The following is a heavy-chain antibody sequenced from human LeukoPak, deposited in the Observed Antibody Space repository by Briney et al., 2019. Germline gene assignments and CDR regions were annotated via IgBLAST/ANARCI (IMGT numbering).Heavy chain of an antibody. V-gene: IGHV4-39*02. J-gene: IGHJ4*02. CDR3: AANSADYNTLGSSYKV. CDR1: SASISSGPYY. Sequence: SETLSLTCTVSSASISSGPYYWAWIRPSPGTGLEWIGSISYSGTTYYNPSLESRVTISVDTSKNHFSLKLSSVTAADTAVYYCAANSADYNTLGSSYKVWGQGTLVTVSS. CDR2: ISYSGTT. D-gene: IGHD3-10*01.